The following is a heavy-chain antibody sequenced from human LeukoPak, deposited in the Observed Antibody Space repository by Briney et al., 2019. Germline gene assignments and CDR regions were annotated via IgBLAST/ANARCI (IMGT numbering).Heavy chain of an antibody. D-gene: IGHD6-19*01. CDR3: AKRAVAGTYYFDY. J-gene: IGHJ4*02. Sequence: GGSLRLSCAASGFTLNSDAMSWVRQAPGKGPEWVSIISASGASPYYADSVKGRFTISRDNSKNTLYLQMNSLRAEDTAVYYCAKRAVAGTYYFDYWGQGTLVTVSS. V-gene: IGHV3-23*01. CDR1: GFTLNSDA. CDR2: ISASGASP.